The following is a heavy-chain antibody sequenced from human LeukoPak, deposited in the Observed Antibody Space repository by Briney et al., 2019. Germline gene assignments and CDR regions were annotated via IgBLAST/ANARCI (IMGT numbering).Heavy chain of an antibody. J-gene: IGHJ5*02. CDR2: ISAYNGNT. Sequence: GASVKVSCKASGYTFTGYYMHWVRQAPGQGLEWMGWISAYNGNTNYAQKLQGRVTMTTDTSTSTAYMELRSLRSDDTAVYYCARWKQQLVGDWFDPWGQGTLVTVSP. CDR3: ARWKQQLVGDWFDP. CDR1: GYTFTGYY. V-gene: IGHV1-18*04. D-gene: IGHD6-13*01.